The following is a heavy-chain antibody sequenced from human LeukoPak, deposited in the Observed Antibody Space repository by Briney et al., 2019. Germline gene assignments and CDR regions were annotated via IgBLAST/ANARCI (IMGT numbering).Heavy chain of an antibody. CDR1: GFTFSSYS. CDR2: ISSSSSYI. Sequence: GGSLRLSCAASGFTFSSYSMNWVRQAPGKGLEWVSSISSSSSYIYYADSVKGRLTISRDNAKNSLYLQMNSLRAEDTAVYYCARGPHWSLDYWGQGTLVTVSS. V-gene: IGHV3-21*01. CDR3: ARGPHWSLDY. D-gene: IGHD2-8*02. J-gene: IGHJ4*02.